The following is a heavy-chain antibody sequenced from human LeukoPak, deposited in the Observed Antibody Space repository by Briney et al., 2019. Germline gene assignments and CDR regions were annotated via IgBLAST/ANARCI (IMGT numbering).Heavy chain of an antibody. Sequence: GASVKVSCKTSGYSFTDYYMHWVRQAPGQGLEWMGWINPNSGGTSSARKFQGRVTMTRDRSITTVYMEVSWLTSDDTAIYYCARADRLDGGPYLIGPWGQGTLATVSS. D-gene: IGHD2-21*01. V-gene: IGHV1-2*02. J-gene: IGHJ5*02. CDR3: ARADRLDGGPYLIGP. CDR2: INPNSGGT. CDR1: GYSFTDYY.